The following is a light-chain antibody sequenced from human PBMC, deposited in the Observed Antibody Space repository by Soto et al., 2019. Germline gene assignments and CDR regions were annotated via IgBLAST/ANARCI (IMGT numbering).Light chain of an antibody. J-gene: IGLJ2*01. CDR3: CSYAGSSTLV. CDR1: SSDVGSYNL. Sequence: QSVLTQPASVSGSPGQSITISCTGTSSDVGSYNLVSWYQQHQGKAPKLMIYEVSKRPSGVSNRFSGSKSGNTASLTISGLQAEDEADYYCCSYAGSSTLVFGGGTKVTVL. CDR2: EVS. V-gene: IGLV2-23*02.